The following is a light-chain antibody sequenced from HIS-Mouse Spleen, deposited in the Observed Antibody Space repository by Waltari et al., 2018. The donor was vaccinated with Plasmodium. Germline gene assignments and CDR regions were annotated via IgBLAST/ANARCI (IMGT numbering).Light chain of an antibody. J-gene: IGLJ2*01. CDR2: EVS. CDR3: RSYAGSNYLV. V-gene: IGLV2-8*01. CDR1: SSDVGGYNY. Sequence: QSALTQPPSASGSPGQSVPISCTGTSSDVGGYNYVSWYQQHPGKAPKRMIYEVSKRPSGVPDRFSGSKSGNTASLAVSGLQAEDAADYYCRSYAGSNYLVFGGGTKLTDL.